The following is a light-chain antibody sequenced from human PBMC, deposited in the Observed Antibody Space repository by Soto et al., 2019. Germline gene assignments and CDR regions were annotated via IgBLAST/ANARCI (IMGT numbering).Light chain of an antibody. CDR3: QHYFSYPYA. CDR2: KAS. Sequence: DIQMTQSPATLSASVGDTVFITCRASQSVLTWLAWYQQKPGKAPNLLIYKASRLRDGVPSRFSGSGSGTDFTLTISSLRPDDFASYFCQHYFSYPYAFGQGTKLEI. CDR1: QSVLTW. V-gene: IGKV1-5*03. J-gene: IGKJ2*01.